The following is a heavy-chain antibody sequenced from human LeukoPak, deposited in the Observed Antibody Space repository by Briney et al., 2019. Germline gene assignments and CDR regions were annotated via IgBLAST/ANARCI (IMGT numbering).Heavy chain of an antibody. CDR3: TTYYDSGPSKD. J-gene: IGHJ4*02. V-gene: IGHV3-7*05. CDR2: INKDGGVQ. D-gene: IGHD3-22*01. CDR1: GFSFSSYS. Sequence: GGSLRLSCSASGFSFSSYSMDWVRQAPGKGLEWVANINKDGGVQYYGDSVKGRFTISRDNTKNSLYLQMSSLSAEDTAMYYCTTYYDSGPSKDWGQGTLVTVSS.